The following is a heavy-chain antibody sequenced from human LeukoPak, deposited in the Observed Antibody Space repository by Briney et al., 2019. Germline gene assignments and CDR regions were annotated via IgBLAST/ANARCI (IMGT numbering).Heavy chain of an antibody. CDR2: TSGSGSSM. J-gene: IGHJ4*02. Sequence: PGGSPRLSCAASGFSFSESYMSWIRQTPGRGLEWVAYTSGSGSSMYYADAVKGRFTISRDNARNSLYLYMSSLRADDTAVFYCARGKRRFDYWGQGTLVTVSS. CDR3: ARGKRRFDY. CDR1: GFSFSESY. V-gene: IGHV3-11*01.